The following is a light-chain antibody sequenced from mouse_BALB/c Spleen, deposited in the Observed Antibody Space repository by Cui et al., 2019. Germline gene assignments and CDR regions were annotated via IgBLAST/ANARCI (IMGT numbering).Light chain of an antibody. Sequence: DIKMTQSPASPSVSVGETVTITCRASENIYSNLAWYQQKQGKSPQLLVYAATNLADGVPSRFSGSGSGTQYSLKINSLQSEDFGSYYCQHFWGTPWTFGGGTKLEIK. CDR2: AAT. V-gene: IGKV12-46*01. J-gene: IGKJ1*01. CDR1: ENIYSN. CDR3: QHFWGTPWT.